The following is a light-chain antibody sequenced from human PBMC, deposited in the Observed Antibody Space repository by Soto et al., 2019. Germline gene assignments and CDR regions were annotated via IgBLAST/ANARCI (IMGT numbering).Light chain of an antibody. V-gene: IGKV4-1*01. J-gene: IGKJ4*01. CDR1: QSVLYSSNNKNY. CDR3: QQYYTNALT. CDR2: WAS. Sequence: DIVMTQSPDSLDVSLGERATINCKSSQSVLYSSNNKNYLAWYQQKPGQPPKLLIYWASTRESGVPDRFSGSGSGTDFTLTISSLQAEHVAVYYCQQYYTNALTFGGGTKVGVK.